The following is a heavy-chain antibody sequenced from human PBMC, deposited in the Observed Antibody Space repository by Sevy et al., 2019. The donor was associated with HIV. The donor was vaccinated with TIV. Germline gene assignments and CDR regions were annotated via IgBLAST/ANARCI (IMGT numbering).Heavy chain of an antibody. CDR2: ISSSSSYI. D-gene: IGHD4-17*01. CDR1: EFTFSSYS. Sequence: GGSLRLSCAASEFTFSSYSMNWVRQAPGKGLEWVSSISSSSSYIYYADSVKGRFTISRDNAKNSLYLQMNGLRAEDTAVYYCARATVVREFDYWGQGTLVTVSS. CDR3: ARATVVREFDY. V-gene: IGHV3-21*01. J-gene: IGHJ4*02.